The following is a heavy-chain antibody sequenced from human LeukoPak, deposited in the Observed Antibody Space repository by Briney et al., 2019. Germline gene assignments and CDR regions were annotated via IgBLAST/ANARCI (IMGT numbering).Heavy chain of an antibody. V-gene: IGHV3-23*01. CDR3: ARYYDILTAYDY. J-gene: IGHJ4*02. CDR1: GFTFSSYG. D-gene: IGHD3-9*01. CDR2: ISGSGGST. Sequence: GGSLRLSCAASGFTFSSYGMSWVRQAPGKGLEWVSAISGSGGSTYYADSIKGRFTISRDNSKNTLYLQMNSLRAEDTAVYYRARYYDILTAYDYWGQGTLVTVSS.